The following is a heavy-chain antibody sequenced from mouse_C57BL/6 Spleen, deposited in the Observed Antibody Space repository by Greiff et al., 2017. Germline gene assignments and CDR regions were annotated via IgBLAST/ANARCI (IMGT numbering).Heavy chain of an antibody. CDR1: GYTFTSYW. V-gene: IGHV1-64*01. J-gene: IGHJ3*01. D-gene: IGHD2-4*01. CDR2: IHPNSGST. CDR3: ASIYYDYDGFAY. Sequence: QVQLQQPGAELVKPGASEKLSCKASGYTFTSYWMHWVKQRPGQGLEWIGMIHPNSGSTNYNEKFKSKATLTVDKSSSTAYMQLSSLTSEDSAVYYCASIYYDYDGFAYWGQGTLVTVSA.